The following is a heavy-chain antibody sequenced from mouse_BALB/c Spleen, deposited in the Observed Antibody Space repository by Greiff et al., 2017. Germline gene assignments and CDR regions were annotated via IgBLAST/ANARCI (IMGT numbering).Heavy chain of an antibody. J-gene: IGHJ4*01. CDR3: ARGGYYYGSSYDYYAMDD. V-gene: IGHV1-80*01. Sequence: VQLQQSGAELVRPGSSVKISCKASGYAFSSYWMNWVKQRPGQGLEWIGQIYPGDGDTNYNGKFKGKATLTADKSSSTAYMQLSSLTSEDSAVYFCARGGYYYGSSYDYYAMDDWGQGTSVTVSS. CDR1: GYAFSSYW. CDR2: IYPGDGDT. D-gene: IGHD1-1*01.